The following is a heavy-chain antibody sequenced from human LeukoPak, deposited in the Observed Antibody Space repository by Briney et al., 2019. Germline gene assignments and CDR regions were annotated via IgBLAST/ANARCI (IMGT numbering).Heavy chain of an antibody. CDR2: IIPIFGTA. CDR1: VCTFSSYA. Sequence: AAVKVSFQASVCTFSSYAISWLRQAPGQGLAWMGRIIPIFGTANYAQKFQGRVTITADKSTSTAYMELSSLRSEDTAVCYCARDEGIAVAGTSPGSYYYYYMDVWGKGTTVTVSS. V-gene: IGHV1-69*06. J-gene: IGHJ6*03. CDR3: ARDEGIAVAGTSPGSYYYYYMDV. D-gene: IGHD6-19*01.